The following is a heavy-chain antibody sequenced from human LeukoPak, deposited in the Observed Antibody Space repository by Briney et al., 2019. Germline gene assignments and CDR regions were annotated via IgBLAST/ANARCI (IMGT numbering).Heavy chain of an antibody. D-gene: IGHD5-18*01. Sequence: GGSLRLSCAASGFTFSSYAMSWVRQAPGKGLEWVSAISGSGGSTYYADSVKGRFTISRDNSKNTLYLQMNSLRAEDTAVYYCAKGSQDIQLWLLEFDYWGHGTLVTVSS. CDR2: ISGSGGST. CDR1: GFTFSSYA. CDR3: AKGSQDIQLWLLEFDY. J-gene: IGHJ4*01. V-gene: IGHV3-23*01.